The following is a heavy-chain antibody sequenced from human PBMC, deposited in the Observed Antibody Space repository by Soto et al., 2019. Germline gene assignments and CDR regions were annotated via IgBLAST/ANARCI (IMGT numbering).Heavy chain of an antibody. CDR3: ATVRTSHGVGGTGAVKEKWFDP. D-gene: IGHD3-3*01. V-gene: IGHV4-59*01. J-gene: IGHJ5*02. CDR2: AYYSADT. CDR1: GGSISRYY. Sequence: SETLSLTCSVSGGSISRYYWSWIRQPPGKGLEWIGYAYYSADTGYNPSLKSRVNMAVDPSKHQVSLNLSSMTAADTAVYYCATVRTSHGVGGTGAVKEKWFDPGVQGALIAVSS.